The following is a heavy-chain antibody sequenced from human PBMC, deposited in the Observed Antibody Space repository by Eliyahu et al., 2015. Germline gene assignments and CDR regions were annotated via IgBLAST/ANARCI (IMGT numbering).Heavy chain of an antibody. J-gene: IGHJ1*01. CDR3: ARGRVEYCTNGVCYRAEYFQH. CDR1: GGSFSGYY. CDR2: INHSGST. D-gene: IGHD2-8*01. V-gene: IGHV4-34*01. Sequence: QVQLQQWGAGLLKPSETLSLTCAXYGGSFSGYYWXWIRQPPGKGLEWIGEINHSGSTNYNPSLKSRVTISVDTSKNQFSLKLSSVTAADTAVYYCARGRVEYCTNGVCYRAEYFQHWGQGTLVTVSS.